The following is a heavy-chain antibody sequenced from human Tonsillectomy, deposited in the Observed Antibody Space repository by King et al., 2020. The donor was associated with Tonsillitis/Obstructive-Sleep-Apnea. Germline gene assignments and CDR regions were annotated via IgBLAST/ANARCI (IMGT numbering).Heavy chain of an antibody. CDR3: ASGYEEDAFDI. CDR1: GFTVSNNY. J-gene: IGHJ3*02. CDR2: IYSGGST. D-gene: IGHD5-18*01. Sequence: VQLVESGGGLVQPGGSLRLSCAASGFTVSNNYMSWVRQAPGKGLEWVAVIYSGGSTYYADSVKGRFTLSRDNSKNTLYLQMYSLRAEDTAVYYCASGYEEDAFDIWGQGTMVTVSS. V-gene: IGHV3-66*01.